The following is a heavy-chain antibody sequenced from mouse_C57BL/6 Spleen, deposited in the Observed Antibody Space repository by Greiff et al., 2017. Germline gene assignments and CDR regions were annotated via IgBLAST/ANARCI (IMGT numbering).Heavy chain of an antibody. CDR1: GFTFSSYT. D-gene: IGHD3-2*02. CDR3: ARGAQANY. V-gene: IGHV5-9*01. Sequence: EVKVVESGGGLVKPGGSLKLSCAASGFTFSSYTMSWVRQTPEKRLEWVATISGGGGNTYYPDSVKGRFTISRDNAKNTLYLQMSSLRAEDTALYYCARGAQANYWGQGTTLTVSS. CDR2: ISGGGGNT. J-gene: IGHJ2*01.